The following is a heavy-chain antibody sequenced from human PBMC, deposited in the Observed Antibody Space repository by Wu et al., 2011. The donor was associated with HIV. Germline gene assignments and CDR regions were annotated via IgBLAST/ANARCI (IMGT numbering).Heavy chain of an antibody. Sequence: QVQLVQSETEMKKPGSSVKVSCKASRGSFGSYAISWVRQAPGQGPEWMGRIIPLVGTTNIAQKFQGRVTITADAAITTSYMELSRLTSEDTAVYYCAREGQVPSGHISYFHLWGQDTLVAVSS. CDR3: AREGQVPSGHISYFHL. V-gene: IGHV1-69*11. CDR1: RGSFGSYA. J-gene: IGHJ1*01. D-gene: IGHD2-2*01. CDR2: IIPLVGTT.